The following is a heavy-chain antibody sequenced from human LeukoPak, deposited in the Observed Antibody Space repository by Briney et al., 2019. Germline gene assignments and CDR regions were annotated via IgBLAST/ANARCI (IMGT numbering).Heavy chain of an antibody. J-gene: IGHJ4*02. CDR2: ISWNSGSI. D-gene: IGHD6-13*01. V-gene: IGHV3-9*03. Sequence: PGRSLRLSCAASGFTFDDYAMHWVRQAPGKGLEWVSGISWNSGSIGYADSVKGRFTISRDNAKNSLYLQMNSLRAEDMALYYCAKEGTAAGRDAYFDYWGQGTLVAVSS. CDR1: GFTFDDYA. CDR3: AKEGTAAGRDAYFDY.